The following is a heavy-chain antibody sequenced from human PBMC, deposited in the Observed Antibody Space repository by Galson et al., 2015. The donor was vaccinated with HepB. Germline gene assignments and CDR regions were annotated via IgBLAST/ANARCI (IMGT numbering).Heavy chain of an antibody. CDR3: ARALCDYGSFDY. Sequence: SVKVSCKASGYTFTSYYMHWVRQAPGQGLEWMGIINPSGGSTRYAQKFQGRVTMTRDTSTSTVYMELSSLRSEDTAVYYCARALCDYGSFDYWGQGTLVTVSS. D-gene: IGHD4-17*01. CDR1: GYTFTSYY. J-gene: IGHJ4*02. CDR2: INPSGGST. V-gene: IGHV1-46*03.